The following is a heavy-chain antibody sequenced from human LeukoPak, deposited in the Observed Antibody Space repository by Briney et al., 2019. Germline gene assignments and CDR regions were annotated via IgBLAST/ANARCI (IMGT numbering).Heavy chain of an antibody. CDR1: GGSISSSSYY. CDR2: IYYSGST. J-gene: IGHJ4*02. Sequence: SETLSLTCTVSGGSISSSSYYWGWIRQPPGKGLEWIGSIYYSGSTYYNPSLKSRVTISVDTSKNQFSLKVNSVTAADTAIYYCARTLVLDFWSGYPDYWGRGTLVTVSS. V-gene: IGHV4-39*07. CDR3: ARTLVLDFWSGYPDY. D-gene: IGHD3-3*01.